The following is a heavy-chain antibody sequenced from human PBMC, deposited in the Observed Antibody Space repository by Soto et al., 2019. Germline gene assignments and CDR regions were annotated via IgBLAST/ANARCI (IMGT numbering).Heavy chain of an antibody. V-gene: IGHV3-15*07. CDR1: GCQFNNAW. Sequence: TGGSLRLSCAAAGCQFNNAWRNWVRQVPGKGLEWVGRVKSKADGGSGDYAAPVKGRFVVSRDDSKDIVYLQMNSLKIEDTGVYYCTTDSRTTLPEIRFDYWGHGTQVTVSS. CDR2: VKSKADGGSG. CDR3: TTDSRTTLPEIRFDY. D-gene: IGHD1-26*01. J-gene: IGHJ4*01.